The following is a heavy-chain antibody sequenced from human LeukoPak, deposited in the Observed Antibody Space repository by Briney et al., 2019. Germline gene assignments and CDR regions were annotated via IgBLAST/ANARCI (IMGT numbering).Heavy chain of an antibody. J-gene: IGHJ4*02. CDR2: ISAYNGNT. D-gene: IGHD6-13*01. V-gene: IGHV1-18*01. Sequence: ASVKVSCKASGYTFTSYGISWVRQAPGQGLEWMGWISAYNGNTNYAQKLQGRVTTTRDTSTSTVYMELSSLRSEDTAVYYCASEAAAAGLWGQGTLVTVSS. CDR3: ASEAAAAGL. CDR1: GYTFTSYG.